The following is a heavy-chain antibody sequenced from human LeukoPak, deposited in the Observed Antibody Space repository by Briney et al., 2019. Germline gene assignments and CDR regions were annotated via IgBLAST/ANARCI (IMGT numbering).Heavy chain of an antibody. CDR1: GGSFSGYY. Sequence: SEALSLTCAVYGGSFSGYYWSWIRQPPGKGLEWIGEINHSGSTNYNPSLKSRVTISVDTSKNQFSLKLSSVTAADTAVYYCARERGSYYDHYFDYWGQGTLVTVSS. J-gene: IGHJ4*02. CDR3: ARERGSYYDHYFDY. V-gene: IGHV4-34*01. CDR2: INHSGST. D-gene: IGHD1-26*01.